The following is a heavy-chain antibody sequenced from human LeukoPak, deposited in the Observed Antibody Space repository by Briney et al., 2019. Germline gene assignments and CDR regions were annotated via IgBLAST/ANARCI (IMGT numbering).Heavy chain of an antibody. CDR3: ARADSYYYYYMDV. V-gene: IGHV3-30*03. J-gene: IGHJ6*03. Sequence: GGSLRLSCAASGFTFDDYGMSWVRQAPGKGLEWVAVISYDGSNKYYADSVKGRFTISRDNSKNTLYLQMNSLRAEDTAVYYCARADSYYYYYMDVWGKGTTVTVSS. CDR2: ISYDGSNK. D-gene: IGHD3/OR15-3a*01. CDR1: GFTFDDYG.